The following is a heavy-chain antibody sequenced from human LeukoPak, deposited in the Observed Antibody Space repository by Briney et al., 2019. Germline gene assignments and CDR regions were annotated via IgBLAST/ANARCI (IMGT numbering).Heavy chain of an antibody. CDR2: IYYSGST. CDR3: ARDSGSYQADY. J-gene: IGHJ4*02. D-gene: IGHD1-26*01. Sequence: SETLSLTCTVSGGSISTYYWSWIRQPLGKGLEWIGYIYYSGSTNYNPSLKSRVTISVDTSKNQFSLNLSSVTAADTAVYYCARDSGSYQADYWGQGTLVTVSS. V-gene: IGHV4-59*01. CDR1: GGSISTYY.